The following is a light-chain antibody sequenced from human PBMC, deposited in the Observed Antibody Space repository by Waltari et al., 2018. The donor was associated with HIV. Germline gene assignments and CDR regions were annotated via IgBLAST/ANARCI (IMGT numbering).Light chain of an antibody. V-gene: IGKV3-20*01. CDR3: QHYSKSPTWT. J-gene: IGKJ1*01. Sequence: EIVLTQSPGTLSLSPGERATLSCRTSQSIDGSYLAWYQQKPGQAPRLLIYGATRRATGVPDRFSGSGSGTDFSLTISRLEPEDCAVYYCQHYSKSPTWTFGQGTKVEIK. CDR2: GAT. CDR1: QSIDGSY.